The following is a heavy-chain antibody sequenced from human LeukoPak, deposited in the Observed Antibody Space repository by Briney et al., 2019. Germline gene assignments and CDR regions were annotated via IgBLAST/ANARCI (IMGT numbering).Heavy chain of an antibody. D-gene: IGHD3-3*01. CDR2: IRSSGSTI. CDR3: AREYDFWSGYSPDWFDP. CDR1: GCTFSYYY. J-gene: IGHJ5*02. Sequence: PGGSLRLSCAASGCTFSYYYMSWIRQAAGKGLEWVSYIRSSGSTIYYADSVKGRLPISSDNAKNSLYLQMNSLRAEDTAVYYCAREYDFWSGYSPDWFDPWGQGTLVTVSS. V-gene: IGHV3-11*04.